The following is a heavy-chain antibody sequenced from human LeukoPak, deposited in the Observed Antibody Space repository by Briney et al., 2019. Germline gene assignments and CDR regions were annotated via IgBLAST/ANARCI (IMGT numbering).Heavy chain of an antibody. D-gene: IGHD3-22*01. V-gene: IGHV1-2*02. CDR1: GYTFTGYY. Sequence: ASVKVSCKASGYTFTGYYIHWVRQAPGQRLEWMGWINPNSGGTNYAQKFQGRVTMTRDTSISTAYMELSRLRSDDTAVYYCARVQRYYDSSGLTTWGQGTLVTVSS. CDR2: INPNSGGT. CDR3: ARVQRYYDSSGLTT. J-gene: IGHJ5*02.